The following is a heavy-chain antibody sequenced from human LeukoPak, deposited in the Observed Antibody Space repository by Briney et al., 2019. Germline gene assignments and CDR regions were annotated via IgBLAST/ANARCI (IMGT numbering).Heavy chain of an antibody. J-gene: IGHJ6*02. D-gene: IGHD5/OR15-5a*01. Sequence: GGSLRLSCAASGFTFSSCWMSWVRQAPGKGLEWVANIKQDGSEKYYVDSVKGRFTISRDNAKNSLYLQMNSLRVEDTAVYYCARDHADVYISYYYGMDVWGQGTTVTVSS. CDR3: ARDHADVYISYYYGMDV. V-gene: IGHV3-7*01. CDR1: GFTFSSCW. CDR2: IKQDGSEK.